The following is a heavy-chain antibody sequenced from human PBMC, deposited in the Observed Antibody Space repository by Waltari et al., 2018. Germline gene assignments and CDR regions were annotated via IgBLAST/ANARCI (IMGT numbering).Heavy chain of an antibody. CDR3: ARGELRFLEWLT. J-gene: IGHJ5*02. CDR1: GGSISSSSYY. Sequence: QLQLQESGPGLVKPSETLSLTCTVSGGSISSSSYYCGWIRQPPGKGLEWIGSIYYSGSTYYNPSLKSRVTISVDTSKNQFSLKLSSVTAADTAVYYCARGELRFLEWLTWGQGTLVTVSS. D-gene: IGHD3-3*01. V-gene: IGHV4-39*07. CDR2: IYYSGST.